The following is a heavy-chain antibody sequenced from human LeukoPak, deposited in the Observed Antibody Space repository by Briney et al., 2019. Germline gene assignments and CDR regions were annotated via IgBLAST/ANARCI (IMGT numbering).Heavy chain of an antibody. V-gene: IGHV3-7*01. CDR2: IKQDGSEK. Sequence: GGSLRLSCAASGFTLSSYWMSWVRQAPGKGMEWVANIKQDGSEKYYVDSVKGRFTISRDNAKNSLYLQMNSLRAEDTAVYYCAREDGSGSYPGYYYDMDVWGQGTTVTVSS. CDR3: AREDGSGSYPGYYYDMDV. J-gene: IGHJ6*02. CDR1: GFTLSSYW. D-gene: IGHD3-10*01.